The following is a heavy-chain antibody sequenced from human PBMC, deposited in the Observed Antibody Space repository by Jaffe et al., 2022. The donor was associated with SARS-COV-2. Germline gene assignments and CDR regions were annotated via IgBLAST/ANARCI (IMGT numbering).Heavy chain of an antibody. CDR2: IKQDGSEK. CDR3: ARDGTMVAAIIVWGMDV. V-gene: IGHV3-7*01. J-gene: IGHJ6*02. CDR1: GFTFITYS. Sequence: EVQLVESGGGLVQPGGSLRLSCAASGFTFITYSMSWVRQAPGKGLEWVANIKQDGSEKYYVDSVKGRFTISRDNAKNSLYLQMNSLRAEDTAVYYCARDGTMVAAIIVWGMDVWGQGTPVTVSS. D-gene: IGHD2-15*01.